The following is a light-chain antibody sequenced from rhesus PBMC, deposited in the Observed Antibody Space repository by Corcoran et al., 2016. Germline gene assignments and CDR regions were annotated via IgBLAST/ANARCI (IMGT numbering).Light chain of an antibody. CDR1: QSLLHSNGNTY. CDR2: KVS. CDR3: MQSTKDPRT. J-gene: IGKJ1*01. Sequence: DIVMTQTPLSLPVTPGEPASISCRSSQSLLHSNGNTYLDWYLQKPGQSPRRLIFKVSTRELGVPDRFMGSGSGKDFTLKISRVEPEDVGVYYCMQSTKDPRTFGQGTKVEIK. V-gene: IGKV2S2*01.